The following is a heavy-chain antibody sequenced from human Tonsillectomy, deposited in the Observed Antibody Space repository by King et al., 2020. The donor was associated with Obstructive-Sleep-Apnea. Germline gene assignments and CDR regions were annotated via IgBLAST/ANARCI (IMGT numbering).Heavy chain of an antibody. CDR2: IRSKANSYAT. CDR3: TRLGATTDY. J-gene: IGHJ4*02. V-gene: IGHV3-73*01. CDR1: GVTVSGSA. D-gene: IGHD5-12*01. Sequence: VQLVESGGGLFQPVGSLKLSCAASGVTVSGSAMHWVRQASGEGLEWVGRIRSKANSYATAYEASVKVRFTISRDDSKNTAYLQMNSLKTEDTAVYYCTRLGATTDYWGQGTLVTVSS.